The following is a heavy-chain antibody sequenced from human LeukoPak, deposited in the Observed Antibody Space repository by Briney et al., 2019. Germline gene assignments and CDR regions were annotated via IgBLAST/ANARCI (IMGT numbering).Heavy chain of an antibody. CDR1: GGTFSSYA. V-gene: IGHV1-69*13. J-gene: IGHJ5*02. CDR3: ARGLVLLWFGELWRYNWFDP. CDR2: IIPIFGTA. D-gene: IGHD3-10*01. Sequence: GASVKVSCKASGGTFSSYAISWVRQAPGQGLEWMGGIIPIFGTANYAQKFQGRVTITADESTSTAYMELSSLRSEDTAVYYCARGLVLLWFGELWRYNWFDPWGQGTLVTVSS.